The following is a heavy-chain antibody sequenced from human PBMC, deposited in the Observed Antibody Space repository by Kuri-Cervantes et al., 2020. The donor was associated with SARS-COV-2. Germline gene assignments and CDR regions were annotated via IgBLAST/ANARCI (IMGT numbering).Heavy chain of an antibody. CDR2: IIPLFGTA. J-gene: IGHJ4*02. CDR1: GGTFGRYV. V-gene: IGHV1-69*06. Sequence: SVKVSCKASGGTFGRYVLSWVRQAPGQGLEWMGGIIPLFGTATYVQKFQGRVTITADKSTSTAYMELSRLRSDDTAVYYCARGWDWGTLYFDYWGQGTLVTVSS. D-gene: IGHD3/OR15-3a*01. CDR3: ARGWDWGTLYFDY.